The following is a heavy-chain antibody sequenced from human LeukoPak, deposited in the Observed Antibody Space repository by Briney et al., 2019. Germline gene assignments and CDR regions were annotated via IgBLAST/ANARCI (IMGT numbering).Heavy chain of an antibody. J-gene: IGHJ4*02. CDR3: AREGIAVAGTPSFDY. CDR2: IYTSGST. D-gene: IGHD6-19*01. V-gene: IGHV4-4*07. CDR1: GGSISSYY. Sequence: ASETLSLTCTVSGGSISSYYWSWIRQPAGKGLEWIGRIYTSGSTNYNPPLKSRVTISVDKSKNQFSLKLSSVTAADTAVYYCAREGIAVAGTPSFDYWGQGTLVTVSS.